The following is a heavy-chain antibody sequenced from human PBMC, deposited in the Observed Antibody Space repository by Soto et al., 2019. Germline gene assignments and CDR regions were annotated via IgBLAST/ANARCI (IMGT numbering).Heavy chain of an antibody. V-gene: IGHV4-59*02. D-gene: IGHD3-16*01. CDR3: ARGFVDPQYDYIWEESPALEI. CDR2: ISYSGGA. CDR1: GGSVSSYH. J-gene: IGHJ3*02. Sequence: QVQLQESGPGLVKPSETLSLTCTVSGGSVSSYHWSWIRQPPGKGLEWIGNISYSGGANHNPSLKSRVTISVDTANNQFSLNLSSVTAADTAVYYCARGFVDPQYDYIWEESPALEIWGQGTMVFVSS.